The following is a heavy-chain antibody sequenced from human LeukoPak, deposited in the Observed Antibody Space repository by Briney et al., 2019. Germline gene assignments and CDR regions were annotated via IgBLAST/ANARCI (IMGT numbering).Heavy chain of an antibody. Sequence: PGGSLTLSCAASEFTFRSYAMSLVRQAPGKGLGWVSAISGSGGSPYYADSVKGRYTISRDNSKNTLYLQMNSLRAEDTAVYYCAKEFDYDFWSGPRGYFQHWGQGTLVTVSS. CDR3: AKEFDYDFWSGPRGYFQH. CDR1: EFTFRSYA. J-gene: IGHJ1*01. V-gene: IGHV3-23*01. CDR2: ISGSGGSP. D-gene: IGHD3-3*01.